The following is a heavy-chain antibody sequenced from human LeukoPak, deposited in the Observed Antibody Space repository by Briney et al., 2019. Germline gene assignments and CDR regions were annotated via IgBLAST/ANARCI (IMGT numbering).Heavy chain of an antibody. Sequence: GGSLRLSCTTSGFTFGDYAMSWVRQAPGKGLEWVGFIRSKTYGGTTEHAASVKGRFTISRDDSKSIAYQQMNSLKTEDTAVYYCTQYGDNANLDYWGQGTLVTVSS. D-gene: IGHD4-17*01. CDR1: GFTFGDYA. V-gene: IGHV3-49*04. CDR3: TQYGDNANLDY. CDR2: IRSKTYGGTT. J-gene: IGHJ4*02.